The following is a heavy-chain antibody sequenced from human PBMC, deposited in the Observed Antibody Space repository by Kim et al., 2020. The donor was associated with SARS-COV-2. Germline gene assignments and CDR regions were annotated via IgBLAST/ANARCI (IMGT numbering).Heavy chain of an antibody. V-gene: IGHV3-23*01. CDR2: ISGSGGST. Sequence: GGSLRLSCAASGFTFSSYAMSWVRQAPGKGLEWVSAISGSGGSTYYADSVKGRFTISRDNSKNTLYLQMNSLRAEDTAVYYCAKDRQIRYYYDSSGYYYYFDYWGQGTLVTVSS. CDR1: GFTFSSYA. CDR3: AKDRQIRYYYDSSGYYYYFDY. J-gene: IGHJ4*02. D-gene: IGHD3-22*01.